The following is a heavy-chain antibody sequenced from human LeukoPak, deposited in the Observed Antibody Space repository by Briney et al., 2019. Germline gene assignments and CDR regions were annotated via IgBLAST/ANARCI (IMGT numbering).Heavy chain of an antibody. V-gene: IGHV3-21*01. CDR1: GFTFSNNS. D-gene: IGHD2-2*01. J-gene: IGHJ4*02. CDR2: ISSSSSYI. CDR3: ARVRHVPAAIYYFDY. Sequence: PGGSLRLSCAASGFTFSNNSLNWVRQAPGKGLEWVSSISSSSSYIYYADSVKGRFTVSRDNAKNPLYLQMNSLRAEDTAVYYCARVRHVPAAIYYFDYWGQGTLVTVSS.